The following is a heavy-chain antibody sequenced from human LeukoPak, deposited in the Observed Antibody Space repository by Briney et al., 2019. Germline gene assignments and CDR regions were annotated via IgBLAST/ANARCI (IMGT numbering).Heavy chain of an antibody. J-gene: IGHJ4*02. CDR2: IYSGGST. D-gene: IGHD6-13*01. Sequence: GGSLRLSCAASGFTVSSNHTSWVRQAPGKGLEWVSVIYSGGSTYYADSVKGRFTISRDNSKNTLYLQMNSLRAEDTAVYYCASHSSSWYGFDYWGQGTLVTVSS. CDR1: GFTVSSNH. V-gene: IGHV3-53*01. CDR3: ASHSSSWYGFDY.